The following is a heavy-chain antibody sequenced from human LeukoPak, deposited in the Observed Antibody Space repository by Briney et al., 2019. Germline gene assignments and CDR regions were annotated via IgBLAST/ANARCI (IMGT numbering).Heavy chain of an antibody. CDR2: ISSSSSYI. D-gene: IGHD2-21*01. CDR3: ARDQRLGWGTSSYFDY. CDR1: GFTFSSYS. Sequence: GGSLRLSCAASGFTFSSYSMNWVRLAPGKGLEWVSSISSSSSYIYYADSVKGRFTISRDNAKNSLYLQMNSLRAEDTAVYYCARDQRLGWGTSSYFDYWGQGTLVTVSS. V-gene: IGHV3-21*01. J-gene: IGHJ4*02.